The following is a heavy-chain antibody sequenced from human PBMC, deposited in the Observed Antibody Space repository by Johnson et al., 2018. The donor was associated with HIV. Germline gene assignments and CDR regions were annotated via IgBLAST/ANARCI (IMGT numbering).Heavy chain of an antibody. J-gene: IGHJ3*01. CDR3: ASLPIAARPPTDAFDL. D-gene: IGHD6-6*01. V-gene: IGHV3-30*02. CDR1: GFTFSSYG. Sequence: VQLVESGGGVVQPGGSLRLSCAASGFTFSSYGMHWVRQAPGKGLEWVAFIRYDGSNKYYADSVKGRFTNSRDNSKNTLYLQRHSRRAEDTVVYYWASLPIAARPPTDAFDLWGQGTMVTVSS. CDR2: IRYDGSNK.